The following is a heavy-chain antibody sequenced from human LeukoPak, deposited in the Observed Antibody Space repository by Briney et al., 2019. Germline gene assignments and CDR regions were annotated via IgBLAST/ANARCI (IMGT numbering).Heavy chain of an antibody. D-gene: IGHD6-13*01. Sequence: PGGSLRLSCASSGFTFSSYGMHWVRQAPGKGLEWVAFIRNDGSNKYYADSVKGRFTISRDNSKNTVYLQMNSLRAEDTAVYYCAKDPEQQLGAYFDYWGQGTLVTVSS. CDR1: GFTFSSYG. J-gene: IGHJ4*02. V-gene: IGHV3-30*02. CDR2: IRNDGSNK. CDR3: AKDPEQQLGAYFDY.